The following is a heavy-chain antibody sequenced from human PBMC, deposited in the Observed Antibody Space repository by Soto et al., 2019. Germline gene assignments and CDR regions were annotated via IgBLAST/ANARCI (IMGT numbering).Heavy chain of an antibody. D-gene: IGHD4-17*01. CDR2: MYWYDDQ. CDR3: ARADYGGNCPSFDY. J-gene: IGHJ4*02. CDR1: GFSLSTSGVG. V-gene: IGHV2-5*01. Sequence: QITLKESGPTLVKPTQTLTLTCTFSGFSLSTSGVGVGWIRQPPGKPMEWLALMYWYDDQRYSPSLKSRLTITKNTSKNLAVLTLTNMDPVDTATYYCARADYGGNCPSFDYCGQGTLVTVSS.